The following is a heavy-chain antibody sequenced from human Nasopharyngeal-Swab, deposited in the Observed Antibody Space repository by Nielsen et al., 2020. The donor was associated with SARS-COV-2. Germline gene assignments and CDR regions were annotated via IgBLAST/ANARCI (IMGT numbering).Heavy chain of an antibody. J-gene: IGHJ4*02. V-gene: IGHV3-33*01. CDR3: AREGAYCGGDCYSGLDY. CDR1: GFTFSSYG. D-gene: IGHD2-21*02. Sequence: GESLKISCAASGFTFSSYGMNWVRQAPGKGLEWVAVIWYDGSNKYYADSVKGRFTISRDNSKNTLYLQMNSLRAEDTAVYYCAREGAYCGGDCYSGLDYWGQGTLVTVSS. CDR2: IWYDGSNK.